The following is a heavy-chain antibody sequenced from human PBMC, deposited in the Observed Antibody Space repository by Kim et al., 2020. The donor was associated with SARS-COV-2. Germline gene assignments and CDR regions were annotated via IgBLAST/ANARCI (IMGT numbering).Heavy chain of an antibody. Sequence: YGDARKGRFTISSDKSKNTLYLQMNSRRAADTAVYYCAKGRSTSCYTDFDCWGQGTLVTVSS. J-gene: IGHJ4*02. D-gene: IGHD2-2*02. V-gene: IGHV3-23*01. CDR3: AKGRSTSCYTDFDC.